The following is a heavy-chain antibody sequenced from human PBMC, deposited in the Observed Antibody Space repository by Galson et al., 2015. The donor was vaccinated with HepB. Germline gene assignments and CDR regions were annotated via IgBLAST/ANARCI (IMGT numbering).Heavy chain of an antibody. D-gene: IGHD3-10*01. CDR3: ARQSGSGNFYNPFDY. CDR2: IYPGDSDT. J-gene: IGHJ4*02. V-gene: IGHV5-51*01. CDR1: GYSFTTYW. Sequence: QSGAEVKKPGESLKISCKGSGYSFTTYWIAWVRQMPGKGLEWMGIIYPGDSDTTYSPSFQGQVTISADKSISTAYLQWSSLTASDIAMYYCARQSGSGNFYNPFDYWGQGTLVTVSS.